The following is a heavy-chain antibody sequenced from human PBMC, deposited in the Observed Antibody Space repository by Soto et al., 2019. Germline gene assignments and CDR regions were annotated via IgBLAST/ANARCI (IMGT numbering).Heavy chain of an antibody. J-gene: IGHJ6*02. CDR3: ARSDYDILTGYITHYYYGMDV. D-gene: IGHD3-9*01. Sequence: EVQLEESGGGLVQPGGSLRLSCAASGFTFSSYDMHWVRQATGKGLEWVSAIGTAGDTYYPGSVKGRFTISRENAKNSLYLQMNSLRAEDTAVYYCARSDYDILTGYITHYYYGMDVWGQGTTVTVSS. CDR2: IGTAGDT. CDR1: GFTFSSYD. V-gene: IGHV3-13*01.